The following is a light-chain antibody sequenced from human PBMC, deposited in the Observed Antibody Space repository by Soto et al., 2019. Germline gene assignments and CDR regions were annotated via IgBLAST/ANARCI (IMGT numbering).Light chain of an antibody. J-gene: IGKJ4*01. CDR1: QSVSSN. CDR2: GAS. V-gene: IGKV3-15*01. Sequence: EIVMTQSPATLSVSPGERVTLSRRARQSVSSNLAWYQQKPGQAPRLLIYGASTRATGIPARFSGSGSGTEFTLTISSLQSEDFAVYYCQQYNNWPLTFGGGTKVEIK. CDR3: QQYNNWPLT.